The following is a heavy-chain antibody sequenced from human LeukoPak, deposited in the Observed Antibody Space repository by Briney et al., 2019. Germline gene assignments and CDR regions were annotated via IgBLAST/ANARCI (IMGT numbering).Heavy chain of an antibody. CDR3: ARVDFSHQNFDY. J-gene: IGHJ4*02. CDR2: IYPGDSDT. D-gene: IGHD3-9*01. CDR1: GYSFTSYW. V-gene: IGHV5-51*01. Sequence: GASVKVSCKGSGYSFTSYWIGWVRQMPGKGLEWMGIIYPGDSDTRYSPSFQGQVTISADKSISTAYLQWSSLKASDTAMYYCARVDFSHQNFDYWGQGTLVTVSS.